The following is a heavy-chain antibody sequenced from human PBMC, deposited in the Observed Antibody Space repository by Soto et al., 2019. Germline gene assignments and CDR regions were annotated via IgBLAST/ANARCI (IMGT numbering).Heavy chain of an antibody. CDR2: ISGYNGDT. Sequence: QVQLVQSGAEVKKPGASVKVSCKASGYTFTSYGISWVRQAPGQGLEWMGWISGYNGDTNYAQKVRGRVTMTTDTSTSTLYMELSSLTSDDTSVYYCARDYYYRDSIGSYSDTFDIWGQGTMVTVSS. D-gene: IGHD3-22*01. CDR3: ARDYYYRDSIGSYSDTFDI. CDR1: GYTFTSYG. V-gene: IGHV1-18*01. J-gene: IGHJ3*02.